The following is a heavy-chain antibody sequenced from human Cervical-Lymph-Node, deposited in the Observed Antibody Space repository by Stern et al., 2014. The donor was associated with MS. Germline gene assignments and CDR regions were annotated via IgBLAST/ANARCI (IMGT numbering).Heavy chain of an antibody. J-gene: IGHJ4*02. CDR1: GYSFTNYW. V-gene: IGHV5-51*01. D-gene: IGHD4-11*01. Sequence: VQLVESGAEVTKPGESLKISCKGSGYSFTNYWIGWVRQMPGKGLEWMGIIHPSDSDTRYSPSFQGQVAISVDKSSRTAYLHWSSLKASDTAMYYCARSAYSIITSFDYWGQGTLVTVSS. CDR3: ARSAYSIITSFDY. CDR2: IHPSDSDT.